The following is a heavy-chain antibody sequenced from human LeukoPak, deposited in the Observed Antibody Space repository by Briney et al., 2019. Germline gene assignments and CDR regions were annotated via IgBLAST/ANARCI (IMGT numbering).Heavy chain of an antibody. J-gene: IGHJ4*02. Sequence: SETLSLTCAVYGGSFSGYYWSWIRQPPGKGLEWIGEINHSGSTNYNPSLKSRVTISVDTSKNQFPLKLSSVTAADTAVYYCARGSRIAVAFFDYWGQGTLVTVSS. V-gene: IGHV4-34*01. CDR1: GGSFSGYY. CDR2: INHSGST. CDR3: ARGSRIAVAFFDY. D-gene: IGHD6-19*01.